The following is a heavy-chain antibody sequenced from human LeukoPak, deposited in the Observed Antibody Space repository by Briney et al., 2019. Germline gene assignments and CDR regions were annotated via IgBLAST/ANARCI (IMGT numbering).Heavy chain of an antibody. D-gene: IGHD4-17*01. CDR3: ARVGARQILEY. CDR1: GFTFSSYW. Sequence: GGSLRLSCAASGFTFSSYWMRWVRQAPGKGLEWVANIKQDGGEKYYLDSVKGRFTVSRDNAKNSLYLQMNSLRAEDTAVYYCARVGARQILEYWGQGTLVTVSS. J-gene: IGHJ4*02. V-gene: IGHV3-7*01. CDR2: IKQDGGEK.